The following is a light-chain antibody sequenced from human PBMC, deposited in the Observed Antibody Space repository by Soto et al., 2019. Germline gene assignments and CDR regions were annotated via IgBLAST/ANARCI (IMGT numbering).Light chain of an antibody. CDR1: SSSIGSNT. CDR2: SNN. CDR3: AAWDDSLNGYV. V-gene: IGLV1-44*01. Sequence: QSVLTQPPSASGTPGQRVPISCSGTSSSIGSNTVNWYQQLPGTAPKLLIYSNNQRPSGVPDRFSGSKSGTSASLAISGLQSEDEADYYCAAWDDSLNGYVFGTGT. J-gene: IGLJ1*01.